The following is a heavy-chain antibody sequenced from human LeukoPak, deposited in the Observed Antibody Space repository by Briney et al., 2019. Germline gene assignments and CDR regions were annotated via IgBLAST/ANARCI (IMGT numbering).Heavy chain of an antibody. Sequence: GWSLRLSCEGSGFNFGGYSMSWVRQAPGKGLEWVSGVLSGGGSTYYADAVKGRFTISRDNSRSTLYLQMNSLRAEDTAVYYCAKDAIYGDGYWEFDYWGQGTLVTVSS. CDR2: VLSGGGST. CDR1: GFNFGGYS. V-gene: IGHV3-23*01. CDR3: AKDAIYGDGYWEFDY. D-gene: IGHD2-21*01. J-gene: IGHJ4*02.